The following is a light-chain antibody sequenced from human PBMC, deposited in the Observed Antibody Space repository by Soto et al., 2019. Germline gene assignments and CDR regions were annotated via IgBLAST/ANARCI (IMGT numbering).Light chain of an antibody. CDR3: LVIYTGVGEV. CDR1: TGAVTSGHY. Sequence: QAVVTQEASLTVSPGGTVTLTCGSSTGAVTSGHYPHWFQQKPGQAPTTLIYDTSIKHSWTPARFSGSLLGGKAALTLSGAQPEDEADYYCLVIYTGVGEVFGTGTKVTVL. V-gene: IGLV7-46*01. CDR2: DTS. J-gene: IGLJ1*01.